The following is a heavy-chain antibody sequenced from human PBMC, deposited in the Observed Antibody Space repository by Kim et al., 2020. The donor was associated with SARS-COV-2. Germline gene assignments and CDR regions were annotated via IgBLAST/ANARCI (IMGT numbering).Heavy chain of an antibody. V-gene: IGHV4-39*01. CDR3: ASTRYDFWSGYSNWFDP. D-gene: IGHD3-3*01. J-gene: IGHJ5*02. Sequence: SETLSLTCTVSGGSISSSSYYWGWIRQPPGKGLEWIGSIYYSGSTYYNPSLKSRVTISVDTSKNQFSLKLSSVTAADTAVYYCASTRYDFWSGYSNWFDPWGQGTLVTVSS. CDR2: IYYSGST. CDR1: GGSISSSSYY.